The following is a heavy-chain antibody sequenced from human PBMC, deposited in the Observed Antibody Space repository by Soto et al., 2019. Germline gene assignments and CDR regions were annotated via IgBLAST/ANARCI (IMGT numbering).Heavy chain of an antibody. Sequence: TSETLSLTCTVSGGSISSYYWSWIRQPPGKGLEWIGYIYYSGSTNYNPSLKSRVTISVDTSKNQFSLKLSSVTAADTAVYYCAREGRGDAFDIWGQGTMVTVSS. CDR1: GGSISSYY. CDR3: AREGRGDAFDI. J-gene: IGHJ3*02. CDR2: IYYSGST. D-gene: IGHD3-10*01. V-gene: IGHV4-59*01.